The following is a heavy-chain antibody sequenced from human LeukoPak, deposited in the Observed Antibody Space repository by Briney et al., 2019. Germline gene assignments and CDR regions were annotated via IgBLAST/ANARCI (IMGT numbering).Heavy chain of an antibody. V-gene: IGHV3-30*18. CDR3: TKIGPVSGTIDY. J-gene: IGHJ4*02. CDR2: LKHDDEI. Sequence: GGSLRLSCGASGFTVGATDMYWVRRAPGKGLEGVAVLKHDDEIHYMDSVRGRFTISRDNSKNTLLLDMDGLRPEDTATYYCTKIGPVSGTIDYWGQGTLVTVSS. CDR1: GFTVGATD. D-gene: IGHD1-26*01.